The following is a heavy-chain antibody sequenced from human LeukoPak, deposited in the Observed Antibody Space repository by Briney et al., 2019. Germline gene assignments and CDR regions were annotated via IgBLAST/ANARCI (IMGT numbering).Heavy chain of an antibody. CDR2: IYVGDSDT. J-gene: IGHJ5*02. CDR3: ARVVNYDTSGYQTKNWFDP. D-gene: IGHD3-22*01. CDR1: GNTFTTSW. V-gene: IGHV5-51*01. Sequence: GESLKISCKGAGNTFTTSWIGWVRQMPGKGLEWMGIIYVGDSDTRYRPSFQGQVTISADKSHNTAYLQWSSLKASDTAMYYCARVVNYDTSGYQTKNWFDPWGQGTLVTVSS.